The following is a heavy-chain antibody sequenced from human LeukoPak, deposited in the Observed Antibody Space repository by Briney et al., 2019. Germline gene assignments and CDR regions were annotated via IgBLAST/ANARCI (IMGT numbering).Heavy chain of an antibody. V-gene: IGHV4-59*01. Sequence: SETLSLTCTVSGGSISSYYWSWIRQPPGKGLEWIGYIYYSGSTNYNPSLKSRVTISVDTSKNQFSLKLSSVTAADTAVYYCARDYFWRGSRGYWGQGTLVTVSS. CDR2: IYYSGST. CDR1: GGSISSYY. CDR3: ARDYFWRGSRGY. D-gene: IGHD3-3*01. J-gene: IGHJ4*02.